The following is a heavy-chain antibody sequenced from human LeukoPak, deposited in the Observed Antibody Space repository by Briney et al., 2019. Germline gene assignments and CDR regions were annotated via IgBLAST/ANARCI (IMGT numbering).Heavy chain of an antibody. V-gene: IGHV1-46*01. CDR2: INPSGGST. Sequence: GASVKVSCKASGYTFTSYYMHWVRQAPGQGLEWMGIINPSGGSTSYAQKFQGRVSMTTDTSTSTAYMDLRSLRSDDTAVYYCARDEPYSSGWYYFDYWGQGTLVTVSS. CDR1: GYTFTSYY. J-gene: IGHJ4*02. CDR3: ARDEPYSSGWYYFDY. D-gene: IGHD6-19*01.